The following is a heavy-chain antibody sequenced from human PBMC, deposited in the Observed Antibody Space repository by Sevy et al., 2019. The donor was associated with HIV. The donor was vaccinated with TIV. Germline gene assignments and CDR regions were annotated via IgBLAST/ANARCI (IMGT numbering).Heavy chain of an antibody. V-gene: IGHV3-23*01. Sequence: GGSLRLSCAGSGFTFSTFAMSWVRQAPGKGLEWVSAISATGSSTFYSDSVKGRFTTSRDNSKNTLYLQMNSLRADDTAGYYWSKDWGTTAISDYWGQGTLVTVSS. CDR3: SKDWGTTAISDY. CDR1: GFTFSTFA. D-gene: IGHD3-16*01. J-gene: IGHJ4*02. CDR2: ISATGSST.